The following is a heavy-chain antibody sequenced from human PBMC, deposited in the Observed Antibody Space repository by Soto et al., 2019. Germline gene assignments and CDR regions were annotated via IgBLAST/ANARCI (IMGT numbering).Heavy chain of an antibody. CDR2: ISGSGGST. Sequence: EVQLLESGGGLVQPGGSLRLSCAASGFTFSSYAMSWVRQAPGKGLEWVSAISGSGGSTYYADSVKGRFTVSRDKSKNTLYLQMNSLRAEDTAVYYCAKGGCSGGSCYKSDYWGQGTLVTVSS. CDR1: GFTFSSYA. D-gene: IGHD2-15*01. J-gene: IGHJ4*02. V-gene: IGHV3-23*01. CDR3: AKGGCSGGSCYKSDY.